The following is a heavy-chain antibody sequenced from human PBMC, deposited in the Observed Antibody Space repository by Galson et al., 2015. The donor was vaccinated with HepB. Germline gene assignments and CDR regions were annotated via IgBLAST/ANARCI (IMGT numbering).Heavy chain of an antibody. V-gene: IGHV3-11*05. J-gene: IGHJ4*02. CDR2: ISSSAGYI. Sequence: SLRLSCAASGFTFSDYYMRWIRQVPGTGLKWVDYISSSAGYIDYADSVKGRFTISRDNAKNSLYLEMNSLRVDDTAVYYCVRDKRDYGSGSLHAADCWGQGVLVTVS. CDR1: GFTFSDYY. D-gene: IGHD3-10*01. CDR3: VRDKRDYGSGSLHAADC.